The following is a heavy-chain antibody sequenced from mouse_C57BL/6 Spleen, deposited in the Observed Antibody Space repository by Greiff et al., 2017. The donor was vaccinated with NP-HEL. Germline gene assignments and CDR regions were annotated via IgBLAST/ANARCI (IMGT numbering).Heavy chain of an antibody. CDR3: ARGGTVVANYFDY. Sequence: QVQLQQPGAELVKPGASVKLSCKASGYTFTSYWMQWVKQRPGQGLEWIGEIDPSDSYTNSNQKFKGKATLTVDTSSSTAYMQLSSLTSEDSAVYYCARGGTVVANYFDYWGQGTTLTVSS. D-gene: IGHD1-1*01. CDR1: GYTFTSYW. J-gene: IGHJ2*01. V-gene: IGHV1-50*01. CDR2: IDPSDSYT.